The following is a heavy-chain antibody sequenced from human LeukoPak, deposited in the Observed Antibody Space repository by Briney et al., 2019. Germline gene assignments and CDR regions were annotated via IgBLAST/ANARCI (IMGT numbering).Heavy chain of an antibody. CDR3: ARDSTAAGAFDI. J-gene: IGHJ3*02. V-gene: IGHV3-30*03. Sequence: PGRSLRLSCAASGFTFSSYGMHWVRQAPGKGLEWVAVISYDGSNKYYADSVKGRFTISRDNSKNTLYLQMNSLRAEDTAVYYCARDSTAAGAFDIWGQGTMVTVSS. CDR1: GFTFSSYG. CDR2: ISYDGSNK. D-gene: IGHD6-13*01.